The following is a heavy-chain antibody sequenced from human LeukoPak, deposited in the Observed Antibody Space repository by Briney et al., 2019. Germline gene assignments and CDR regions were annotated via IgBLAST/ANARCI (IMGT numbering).Heavy chain of an antibody. Sequence: SSGTLSLTCAVYGGSFSGYYWSWIRPPAGKGLEWIGEINHSGSTNYNPSLKSRVTISVDTSKSQFSLKLSSVTAADTAVYYCARGPLYYFDYWGQGTLVTVSS. CDR3: ARGPLYYFDY. V-gene: IGHV4-34*01. CDR2: INHSGST. CDR1: GGSFSGYY. J-gene: IGHJ4*02.